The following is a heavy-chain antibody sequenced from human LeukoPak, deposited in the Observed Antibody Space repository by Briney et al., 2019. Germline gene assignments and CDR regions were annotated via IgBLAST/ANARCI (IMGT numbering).Heavy chain of an antibody. D-gene: IGHD5-18*01. CDR3: AKEDTVMVTLSY. V-gene: IGHV3-43*01. Sequence: GGSLRLSCAASGFTFDDSPMHWVRQVPGKGLEWVSLISRDGVISYYADSVKGRFIISRDSIKDSLYLQMNSLRTDDTAIYYCAKEDTVMVTLSYWGQGTLVTVSS. CDR2: ISRDGVIS. J-gene: IGHJ4*02. CDR1: GFTFDDSP.